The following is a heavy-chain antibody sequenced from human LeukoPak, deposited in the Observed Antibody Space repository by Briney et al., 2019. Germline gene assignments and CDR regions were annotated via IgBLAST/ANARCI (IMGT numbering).Heavy chain of an antibody. CDR3: ARDMEDFGVFRWFDP. CDR2: INHSGST. D-gene: IGHD3-3*01. Sequence: SETLSLACAVYGGSFSGYYWSWIRQPPRKGLEWIGEINHSGSTNYNPSLKSRVTISVDTSKNQFSLKLSSVTAADTAVYYCARDMEDFGVFRWFDPLGQGTLVTVSS. CDR1: GGSFSGYY. V-gene: IGHV4-34*01. J-gene: IGHJ5*02.